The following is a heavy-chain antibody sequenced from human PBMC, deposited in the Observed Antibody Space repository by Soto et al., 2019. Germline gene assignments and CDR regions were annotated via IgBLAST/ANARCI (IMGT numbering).Heavy chain of an antibody. CDR3: ARDREWQLADVRGGYYYYGMDV. CDR1: GFTFSSYG. J-gene: IGHJ6*02. D-gene: IGHD6-6*01. Sequence: PGGSLRLSCAASGFTFSSYGMHWVRQAPGKGLEWVAVIWYDGSNKYYADSVKGRFTISRDNSKNTLYLQMNSLRAEDTAVYYCARDREWQLADVRGGYYYYGMDVWGQGTTVTVSS. V-gene: IGHV3-33*01. CDR2: IWYDGSNK.